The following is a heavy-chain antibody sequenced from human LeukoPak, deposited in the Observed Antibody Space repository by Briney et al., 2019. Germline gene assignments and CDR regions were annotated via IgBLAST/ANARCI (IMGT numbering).Heavy chain of an antibody. D-gene: IGHD1-7*01. J-gene: IGHJ4*02. Sequence: SETLSLTCTVSGGSISCSSYYCGWIRQPPGEGLEWIGSIYYSRSPYYNPSLKSRVTISVDTSKNQFSLKLRSVTAADTAVYYCARHLMELSSPFDYWGQGTLVTVSS. V-gene: IGHV4-39*01. CDR1: GGSISCSSYY. CDR3: ARHLMELSSPFDY. CDR2: IYYSRSP.